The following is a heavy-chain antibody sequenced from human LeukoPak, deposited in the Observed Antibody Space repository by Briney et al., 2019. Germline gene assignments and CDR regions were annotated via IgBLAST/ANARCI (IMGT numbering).Heavy chain of an antibody. CDR3: ATNYCSGGSCYPNWFDP. V-gene: IGHV1-24*01. Sequence: ASVKVSCKVSGYTLTELSMHWVRQAPGKGREWMGGLDPEDGETIYAQKFQGRVTMTEDTSTDTAYMELSSLRSEDTAVYYCATNYCSGGSCYPNWFDPWAQGTLVTVSS. CDR2: LDPEDGET. D-gene: IGHD2-15*01. CDR1: GYTLTELS. J-gene: IGHJ5*02.